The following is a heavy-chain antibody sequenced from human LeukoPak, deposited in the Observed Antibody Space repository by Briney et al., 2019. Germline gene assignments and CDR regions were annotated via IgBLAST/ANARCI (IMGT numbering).Heavy chain of an antibody. CDR2: IYYSGST. J-gene: IGHJ3*02. D-gene: IGHD2-2*01. V-gene: IGHV4-39*01. CDR1: GGSISSSSYY. Sequence: SETLSLTCTVSGGSISSSSYYWGWIRQPPGKGLEGIGSIYYSGSTYYNPSLKSRVTISVDTSKNQFSLKLSSVTAADTAVYYCASWGWGDIVVVPAATDAFDIWGQGTMVTVSS. CDR3: ASWGWGDIVVVPAATDAFDI.